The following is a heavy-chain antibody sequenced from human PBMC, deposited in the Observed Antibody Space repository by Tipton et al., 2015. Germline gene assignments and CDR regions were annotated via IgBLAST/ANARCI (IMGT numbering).Heavy chain of an antibody. Sequence: GSLRLSCVASGFSIGNYAMSWVRQTPGKGLEWVSAISTDGKSTYYADSVKGRFTISRDNAKNSLFLQMNSLRAEDTAVYYCARNPGYYFYYYGMDVWGQGTTVTVSS. J-gene: IGHJ6*02. D-gene: IGHD6-25*01. CDR1: GFSIGNYA. V-gene: IGHV3-23*01. CDR2: ISTDGKST. CDR3: ARNPGYYFYYYGMDV.